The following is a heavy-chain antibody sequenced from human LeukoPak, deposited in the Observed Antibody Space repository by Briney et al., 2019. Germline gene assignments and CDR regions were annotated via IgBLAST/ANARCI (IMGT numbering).Heavy chain of an antibody. J-gene: IGHJ3*01. D-gene: IGHD3-16*01. CDR2: IYYSGST. CDR1: GGSISSSSFY. Sequence: PSETLSLTCTVSGGSISSSSFYRGWIRQPPGKGLEWIGSIYYSGSTYYNPSLKSRVTISVDTSKNEFSLRLSSVTAADTAVYYCAHFRGGAFDFWGRGTMVTVSS. V-gene: IGHV4-39*01. CDR3: AHFRGGAFDF.